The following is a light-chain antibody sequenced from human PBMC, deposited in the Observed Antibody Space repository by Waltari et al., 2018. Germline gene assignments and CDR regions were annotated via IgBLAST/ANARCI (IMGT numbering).Light chain of an antibody. V-gene: IGLV3-1*01. CDR2: QDK. Sequence: SYELTQPPSVSVSPGQPVTITCSGAKLGSRYTCWYQQRAGQSPIMVIFQDKKRPTGIPERFSGSNSGNTAALTISGAQSMDEADYYCQTWVNGTVIFGGGTKVTVL. CDR3: QTWVNGTVI. J-gene: IGLJ2*01. CDR1: KLGSRY.